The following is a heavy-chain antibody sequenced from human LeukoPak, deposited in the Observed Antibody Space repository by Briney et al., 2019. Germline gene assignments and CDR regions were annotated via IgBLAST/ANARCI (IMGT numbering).Heavy chain of an antibody. Sequence: ASVKVSCKASGYTFTSYDINWVRQATGQGLEWMGVINPNSGNTGYAQKFQGRVTMTRNTSISTAYMELSSLRSEDPAVYYCARSPSGVARLTVQGWFDPWGQGTLVTVSS. CDR1: GYTFTSYD. J-gene: IGHJ5*02. CDR2: INPNSGNT. V-gene: IGHV1-8*01. CDR3: ARSPSGVARLTVQGWFDP. D-gene: IGHD4-17*01.